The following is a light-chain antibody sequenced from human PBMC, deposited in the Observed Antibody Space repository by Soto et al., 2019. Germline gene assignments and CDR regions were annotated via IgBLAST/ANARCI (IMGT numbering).Light chain of an antibody. CDR2: GAS. CDR3: QQYYNWWT. CDR1: QSVSSSY. J-gene: IGKJ1*01. Sequence: EIVLTQSPCTLSLSPGERATLSCRASQSVSSSYLAWYQQKPGQSPRLLIYGASSRATGIPDRFSGSGSGTDFTLTISRLQSEDFAVYYCQQYYNWWTFGQGTKVDIK. V-gene: IGKV3-20*01.